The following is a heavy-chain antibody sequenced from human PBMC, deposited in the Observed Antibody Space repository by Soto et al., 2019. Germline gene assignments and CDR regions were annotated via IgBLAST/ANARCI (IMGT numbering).Heavy chain of an antibody. CDR1: GGRFSRHT. CDR2: IIPIFGIT. Sequence: QVQLVQSGAEVKKPGSSVKVSCKASGGRFSRHTVSWVRQAPGQGLEWVGSIIPIFGITNYGNILRRRGTIPADASTGSAYMGFSSLRSDDTAFYYRAVTTGTSISGPPGWGQASLVAVSS. CDR3: AVTTGTSISGPPG. V-gene: IGHV1-69*18. D-gene: IGHD4-17*01. J-gene: IGHJ4*02.